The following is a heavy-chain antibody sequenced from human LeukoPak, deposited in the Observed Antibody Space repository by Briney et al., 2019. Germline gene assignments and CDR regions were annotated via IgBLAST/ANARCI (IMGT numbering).Heavy chain of an antibody. CDR3: ARVFYYYYGMDV. Sequence: SETLSLTCAVYGGSFSGYYWSWIRQRLGEGLEWIGEINHSGSTNYNPSLKSRVTISVDTSKDQFSLKLSSVTAADTAVYYCARVFYYYYGMDVWGQGTTVTVSS. J-gene: IGHJ6*02. CDR2: INHSGST. V-gene: IGHV4-34*01. CDR1: GGSFSGYY.